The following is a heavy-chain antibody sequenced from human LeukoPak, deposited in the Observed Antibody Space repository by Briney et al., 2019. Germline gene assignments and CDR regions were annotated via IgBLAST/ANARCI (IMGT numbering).Heavy chain of an antibody. CDR2: IIPIFGTA. D-gene: IGHD2-2*02. CDR1: GGTFSSYA. Sequence: SVKVSCKASGGTFSSYAISWVRQAPGQGLEWMGGIIPIFGTANYAQKFQGRVTITADESTSTAYMELSSLRSEDTAVYYCARGSRYCSSTSCYTRGYYYYYGMDVWGQGTTVTVSS. CDR3: ARGSRYCSSTSCYTRGYYYYYGMDV. V-gene: IGHV1-69*01. J-gene: IGHJ6*02.